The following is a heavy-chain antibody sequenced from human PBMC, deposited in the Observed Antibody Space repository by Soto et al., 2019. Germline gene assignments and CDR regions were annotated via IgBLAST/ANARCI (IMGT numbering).Heavy chain of an antibody. CDR3: AKAYYDSSGYYFIDY. V-gene: IGHV3-30*18. CDR2: ISYDGTNK. J-gene: IGHJ4*02. Sequence: GGSLILSCAASGFTFSTYGMHWVRQAPGKGLEWVAVISYDGTNKYYADSVKGRCTISRDNSKNTLYLQMSSLRAEDTAVYYCAKAYYDSSGYYFIDYWSQGTPVTVSS. D-gene: IGHD3-22*01. CDR1: GFTFSTYG.